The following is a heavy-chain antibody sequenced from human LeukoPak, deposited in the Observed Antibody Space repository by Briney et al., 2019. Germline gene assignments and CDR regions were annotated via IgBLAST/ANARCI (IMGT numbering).Heavy chain of an antibody. V-gene: IGHV1-24*01. CDR1: GYTLTELS. CDR2: FDPEDGET. CDR3: ARTPQDIVVVPAGVGWFDP. J-gene: IGHJ5*02. Sequence: ASVKVSCKVSGYTLTELSMHWVRQAPGKGLEWMGGFDPEDGETIYAQKFQGRVTMTEDTSTDTAYMELSSLRSEDTAVYYCARTPQDIVVVPAGVGWFDPWGQGTLVTVSS. D-gene: IGHD2-2*01.